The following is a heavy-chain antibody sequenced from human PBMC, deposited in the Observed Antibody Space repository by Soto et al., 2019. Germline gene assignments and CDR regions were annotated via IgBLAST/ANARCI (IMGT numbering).Heavy chain of an antibody. CDR1: GGSISNYY. CDR2: IYYSGST. CDR3: ARSVFP. Sequence: PSETLSLTCSVSGGSISNYYWSWIRQPPGKGLEWIGYIYYSGSTYYNPSLKSRVTISVDTSKNQFSLKLSSVTAADTAIYYCARSVFPWGQGTLVTVSS. J-gene: IGHJ5*02. V-gene: IGHV4-59*12.